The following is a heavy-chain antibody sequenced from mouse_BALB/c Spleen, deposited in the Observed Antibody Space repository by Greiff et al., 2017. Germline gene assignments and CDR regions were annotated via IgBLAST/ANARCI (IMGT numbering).Heavy chain of an antibody. CDR1: GFTFSSFG. CDR3: ARGDYRYEGYAMDY. Sequence: EVQRVESGGGLVQPGGSRKLSCAASGFTFSSFGMHWVRQAPEKGLEWVAYISSGSSTIYYADTVKGRFTISRDNPKNTLFLQMTSLRSEDTAMYYCARGDYRYEGYAMDYWGQGTSVTVSS. D-gene: IGHD2-14*01. CDR2: ISSGSSTI. V-gene: IGHV5-17*02. J-gene: IGHJ4*01.